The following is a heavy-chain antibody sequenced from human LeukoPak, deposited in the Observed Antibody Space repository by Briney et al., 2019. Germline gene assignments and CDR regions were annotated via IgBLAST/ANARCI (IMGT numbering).Heavy chain of an antibody. CDR1: GYTFTGYY. Sequence: GASVKVSCKASGYTFTGYYMHWVRQAPGQGGEWVGWINPNSGGTNYAQKFQGRVTMTRDTSISTAYMELSRLRSDDTAVYYCARGDGSGWYCAFDVWGQGTMVTVS. D-gene: IGHD6-19*01. J-gene: IGHJ3*01. CDR2: INPNSGGT. CDR3: ARGDGSGWYCAFDV. V-gene: IGHV1-2*02.